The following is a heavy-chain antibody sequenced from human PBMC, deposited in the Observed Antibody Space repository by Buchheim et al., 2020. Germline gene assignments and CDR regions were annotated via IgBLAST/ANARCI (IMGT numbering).Heavy chain of an antibody. V-gene: IGHV3-48*03. CDR3: ARLSYYDFWSGNYYYGMDV. CDR1: GFTFSSYE. D-gene: IGHD3-3*01. CDR2: ISSSGSTI. Sequence: EVQLVESGGGLVQPGGSLRLSCAASGFTFSSYEMNWVRQDPGKGLEWVSYISSSGSTIYYADSVKGRFTISRDNAKNSLYLPMNSLRAEDTAVYYCARLSYYDFWSGNYYYGMDVWGQGTT. J-gene: IGHJ6*02.